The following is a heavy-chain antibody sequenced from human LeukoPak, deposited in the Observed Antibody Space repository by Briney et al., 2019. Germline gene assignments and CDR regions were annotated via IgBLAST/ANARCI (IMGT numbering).Heavy chain of an antibody. CDR3: ARVPTLDTAMALSGYDPPDY. CDR1: GYTFTGYY. V-gene: IGHV1-2*02. Sequence: ASVKASCKASGYTFTGYYMHWVRQAPGQGLEWMGWINPNSGGTNYAQKFQGRVTMTRDTSISTAYMELSRLRSDDTAVYYCARVPTLDTAMALSGYDPPDYWGQGTLVTVSS. CDR2: INPNSGGT. D-gene: IGHD5-18*01. J-gene: IGHJ4*02.